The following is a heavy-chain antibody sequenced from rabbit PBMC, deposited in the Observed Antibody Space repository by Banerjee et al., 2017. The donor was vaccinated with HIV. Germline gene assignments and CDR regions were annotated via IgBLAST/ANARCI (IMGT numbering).Heavy chain of an antibody. J-gene: IGHJ4*01. V-gene: IGHV1S45*01. D-gene: IGHD6-1*01. CDR2: IYAGDGRT. CDR3: ARGGYGGYASTIFNL. Sequence: QQHLEESGGGLVKPGGTLTLTCKASGIDFSRNCMCWVRQAPGKGLEWIACIYAGDGRTWYASWAKGRFTISKTSSSTVDLQMTNLTAADTATYFCARGGYGGYASTIFNLWGQGTLVTVS. CDR1: GIDFSRNC.